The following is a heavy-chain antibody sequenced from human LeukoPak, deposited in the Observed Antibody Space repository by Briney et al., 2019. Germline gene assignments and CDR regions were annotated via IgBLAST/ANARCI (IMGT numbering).Heavy chain of an antibody. CDR3: ASDGLDAFDI. J-gene: IGHJ3*02. D-gene: IGHD3/OR15-3a*01. V-gene: IGHV3-23*01. CDR2: ISGSGGTT. CDR1: GFTFSSYD. Sequence: PGGTLRLSCAASGFTFSSYDMSWVRQAPGKGLEWVSTISGSGGTTNFADSVKGRFTISRENSKNTLYLQMNSLRAEDTAVYYCASDGLDAFDIWGQGTMVTVSS.